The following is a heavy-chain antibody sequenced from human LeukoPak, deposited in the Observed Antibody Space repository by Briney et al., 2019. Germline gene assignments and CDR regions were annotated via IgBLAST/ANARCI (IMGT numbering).Heavy chain of an antibody. D-gene: IGHD6-19*01. CDR2: ISGTADNT. V-gene: IGHV3-23*01. Sequence: GGSLRLSCAASGFTFNNRAMNWVRQAPAKGLEWVSTISGTADNTYAADSVKGRFTISRDNSKNTLSLQMNRLRVEDTAVYYCARRGGSNGWGAFDIWGQGTIVTVSS. CDR1: GFTFNNRA. CDR3: ARRGGSNGWGAFDI. J-gene: IGHJ3*02.